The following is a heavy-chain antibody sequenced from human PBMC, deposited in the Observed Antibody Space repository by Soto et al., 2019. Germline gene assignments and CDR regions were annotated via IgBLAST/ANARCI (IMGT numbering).Heavy chain of an antibody. Sequence: TGGSLRLSCEVSGLIISKGWMSWARQAPGQGLEWVGRIKSSSDGGTKDYAESVKGRFTISRDDSINTLYLQMDNLRVEETAVYYCTTDRGIGPRPIFDKWGQGTLVTVSS. CDR3: TTDRGIGPRPIFDK. D-gene: IGHD6-6*01. J-gene: IGHJ4*02. V-gene: IGHV3-15*01. CDR2: IKSSSDGGTK. CDR1: GLIISKGW.